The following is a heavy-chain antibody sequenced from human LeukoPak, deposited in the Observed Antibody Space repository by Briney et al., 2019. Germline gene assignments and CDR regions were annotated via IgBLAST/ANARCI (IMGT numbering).Heavy chain of an antibody. CDR3: ARAPKDDRQYDYYDSSGLGLEHV. Sequence: GGSLRLSCAASGFTFSDYYMSWIRQAPGKGLEWVSYISSRGSTIYYADSVKGRFTISRDNAKNSLYLQMNSLRAEDTAVYYCARAPKDDRQYDYYDSSGLGLEHVWGQGTLVTVSS. J-gene: IGHJ4*02. CDR2: ISSRGSTI. D-gene: IGHD3-22*01. V-gene: IGHV3-11*01. CDR1: GFTFSDYY.